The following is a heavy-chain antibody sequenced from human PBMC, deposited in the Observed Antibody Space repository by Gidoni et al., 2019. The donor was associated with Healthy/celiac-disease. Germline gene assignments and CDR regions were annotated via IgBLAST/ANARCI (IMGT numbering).Heavy chain of an antibody. CDR2: IYTSGST. CDR1: GGPISSGSYY. D-gene: IGHD3-22*01. J-gene: IGHJ6*02. Sequence: QVQLQESGPGLVKPSQTLSLTCPVSGGPISSGSYYWRWIRHPAGKGLEWIGRIYTSGSTNYNPALKSRVTISVDTSKNQFSLKLSSVTAADTAVYYCARDLFPATWSPFYYDSSGYQNGMDVWGQGTTVTVSS. CDR3: ARDLFPATWSPFYYDSSGYQNGMDV. V-gene: IGHV4-61*02.